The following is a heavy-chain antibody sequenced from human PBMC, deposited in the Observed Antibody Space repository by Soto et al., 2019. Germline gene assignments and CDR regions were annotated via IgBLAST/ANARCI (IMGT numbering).Heavy chain of an antibody. D-gene: IGHD6-19*01. CDR3: ARLPRTSVGGTGADY. CDR1: GVPIGSSDNS. V-gene: IGHV4-39*01. CDR2: IQSGGRT. J-gene: IGHJ4*02. Sequence: QLQLPQSGPGLLNPSGTLSLTGPAPGVPIGSSDNSWGWIRQPPGKGLEWIASIQSGGRTFYAPSLKSRVTISVDTSRNQFSLKLTSVTAADTAVYYCARLPRTSVGGTGADYWGQGTLVTVSS.